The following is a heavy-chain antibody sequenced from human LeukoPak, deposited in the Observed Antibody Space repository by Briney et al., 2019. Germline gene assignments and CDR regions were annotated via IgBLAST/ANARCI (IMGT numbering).Heavy chain of an antibody. CDR2: INHSGST. Sequence: SETLSLTCAVYGGSFSGYYWSWNRQPPGKGLEWIGEINHSGSTNYNPSLKSRVTISVDTSKNQFSLKLSSVTAADTAVYYCARVPPMRVVVPAAKNYYYYYIDVWGKGTTVTVSS. V-gene: IGHV4-34*01. CDR3: ARVPPMRVVVPAAKNYYYYYIDV. D-gene: IGHD2-2*01. CDR1: GGSFSGYY. J-gene: IGHJ6*03.